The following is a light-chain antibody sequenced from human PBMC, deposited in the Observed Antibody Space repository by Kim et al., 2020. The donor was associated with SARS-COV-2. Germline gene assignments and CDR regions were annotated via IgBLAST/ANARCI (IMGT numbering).Light chain of an antibody. Sequence: QSVTISCTGTSRDIGAYNYVSWYQQHPGEAPKLIIFEVSKRPSGVPDRFSGSKSGNTVSLTVSGLQAEDEADYYCCSYAGSKNFEVFGGGTQLTVL. CDR3: CSYAGSKNFEV. V-gene: IGLV2-8*01. CDR1: SRDIGAYNY. CDR2: EVS. J-gene: IGLJ3*02.